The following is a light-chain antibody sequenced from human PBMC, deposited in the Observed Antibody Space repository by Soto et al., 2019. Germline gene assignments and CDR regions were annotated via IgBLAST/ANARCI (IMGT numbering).Light chain of an antibody. CDR1: QSVNSNY. J-gene: IGKJ1*01. V-gene: IGKV3-20*01. Sequence: EIVLTQSPGTLSLSPGERSTLSCRASQSVNSNYLAWHQQKPGQAPRLLIYGVSSRATGIPDRFSGSGSGTDFTLTISRLEPEDFAVYYCQHYGSTPWTFGQGTKVDI. CDR3: QHYGSTPWT. CDR2: GVS.